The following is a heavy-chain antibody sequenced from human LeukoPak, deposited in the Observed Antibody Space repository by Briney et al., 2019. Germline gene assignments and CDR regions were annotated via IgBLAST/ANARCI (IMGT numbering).Heavy chain of an antibody. Sequence: SVRVSCKASGGTFSSYAISWVRQAPGQGLEWMGRIIPILGIANYAQKFQGRVTITADKSTSTAYMELSSLRSEDTAVYYCARIGIAAAGDFDYWGQGTLVTVSS. CDR3: ARIGIAAAGDFDY. V-gene: IGHV1-69*04. CDR1: GGTFSSYA. D-gene: IGHD6-13*01. J-gene: IGHJ4*02. CDR2: IIPILGIA.